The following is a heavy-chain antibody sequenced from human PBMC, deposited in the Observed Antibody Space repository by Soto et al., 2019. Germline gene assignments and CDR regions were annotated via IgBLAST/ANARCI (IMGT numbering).Heavy chain of an antibody. D-gene: IGHD3-3*01. J-gene: IGHJ6*02. Sequence: LETLSLTCTVSGGSISSSSYYWGWIRQPPGKGLEWIGSIYYSGSTYYNPSLKSRVTISVDTSKNQFTLKLSSVTAADTAVYYCARRGDFWSTWGNYYYGMDVWGQGTTVTVSS. CDR1: GGSISSSSYY. V-gene: IGHV4-39*01. CDR3: ARRGDFWSTWGNYYYGMDV. CDR2: IYYSGST.